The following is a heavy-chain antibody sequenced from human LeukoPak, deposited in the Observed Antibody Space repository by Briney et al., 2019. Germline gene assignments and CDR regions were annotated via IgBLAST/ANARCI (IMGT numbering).Heavy chain of an antibody. CDR3: ARVDYGDYGFDY. Sequence: GGSLRLSCAASGFTVSSNYMSWVRQAPGKGLEWVSVVYSGGSTYYADSVKGRFTISRDNSKNTLYLQMNSLRAEDTAVYYCARVDYGDYGFDYWGQGTLVTVSS. V-gene: IGHV3-66*01. CDR2: VYSGGST. D-gene: IGHD4-17*01. CDR1: GFTVSSNY. J-gene: IGHJ4*02.